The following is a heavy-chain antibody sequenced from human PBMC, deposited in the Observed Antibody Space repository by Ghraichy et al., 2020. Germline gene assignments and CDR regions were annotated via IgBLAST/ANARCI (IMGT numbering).Heavy chain of an antibody. V-gene: IGHV3-7*03. Sequence: GGSLRLSCAASGFTFNSYWMSWVRQAPGKGLEWVANTKYDASEKYYVDSVKGRFTISRDNPENSVYLQMNSLRTEDTAVYYCARDVLHGNFDRWGRGTLVTVSS. CDR3: ARDVLHGNFDR. D-gene: IGHD2-15*01. CDR2: TKYDASEK. CDR1: GFTFNSYW. J-gene: IGHJ2*01.